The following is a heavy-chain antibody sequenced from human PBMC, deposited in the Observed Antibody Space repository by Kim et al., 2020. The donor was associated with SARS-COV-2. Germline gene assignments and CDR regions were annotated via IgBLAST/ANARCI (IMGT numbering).Heavy chain of an antibody. CDR1: GFTFSDFY. Sequence: GGSLRLSCTASGFTFSDFYMSWVRQAPGKGLEWVANINQDGSAQYYVASVKGRFTISRDNAQNSVFLQMNSLRAEDTAVYWCARSRWPEDRWGQGTLVT. J-gene: IGHJ5*02. D-gene: IGHD2-15*01. CDR2: INQDGSAQ. V-gene: IGHV3-7*03. CDR3: ARSRWPEDR.